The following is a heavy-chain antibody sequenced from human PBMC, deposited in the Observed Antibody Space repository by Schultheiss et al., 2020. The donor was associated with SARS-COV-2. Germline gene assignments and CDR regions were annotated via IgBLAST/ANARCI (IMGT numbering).Heavy chain of an antibody. V-gene: IGHV3-30*07. Sequence: GGSLRLSCAASGFTFSSYAMHWVRQAPGKGLEWVAVISYDGSNKYYADSVKGRFTISRDNSKNTLYLQMNSLRAEDTAVYYCASHSSSWSQYFDYWGQGTLVTVSS. CDR1: GFTFSSYA. CDR3: ASHSSSWSQYFDY. D-gene: IGHD6-13*01. CDR2: ISYDGSNK. J-gene: IGHJ4*02.